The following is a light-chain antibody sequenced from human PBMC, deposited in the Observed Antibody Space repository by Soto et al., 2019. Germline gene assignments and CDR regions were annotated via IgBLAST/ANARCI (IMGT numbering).Light chain of an antibody. J-gene: IGLJ3*02. V-gene: IGLV1-40*01. Sequence: QSVLTQPPSVSGAPGQTVTISCTGSSSNIGAGYDVHWYQQVRGTAPKLLIYANINRPSGVPGRFSGSKSDTSASLAITGRQAEDEADYYCQTYDSRLSAWVFGGGTKLTVL. CDR2: ANI. CDR1: SSNIGAGYD. CDR3: QTYDSRLSAWV.